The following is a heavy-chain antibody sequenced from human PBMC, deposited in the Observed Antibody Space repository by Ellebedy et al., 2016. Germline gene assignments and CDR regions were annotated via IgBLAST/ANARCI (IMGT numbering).Heavy chain of an antibody. CDR3: AKGNIFGWGDYFYMDV. J-gene: IGHJ6*03. CDR1: GLSFSSYT. D-gene: IGHD3-10*01. V-gene: IGHV3-21*04. CDR2: ISGSNNYV. Sequence: GGSLRLSXAASGLSFSSYTMNWVRQAPGKGLEWVASISGSNNYVYYPDSVKGRFTISRDNAKNSLFLEMNSLRAEDSALYYCAKGNIFGWGDYFYMDVWGTGTTVTVSS.